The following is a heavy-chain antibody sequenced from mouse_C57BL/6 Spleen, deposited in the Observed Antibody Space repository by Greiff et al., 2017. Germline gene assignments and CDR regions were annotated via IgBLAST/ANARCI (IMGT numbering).Heavy chain of an antibody. CDR1: GYTFTSYW. CDR3: ARWTVVHYFDY. V-gene: IGHV1-69*01. J-gene: IGHJ2*01. D-gene: IGHD1-1*01. Sequence: QVQLQQPGAELVMPGASVKLSCKASGYTFTSYWMHWVKQRPGQGLEWIGEIDPSDSYTNYNQKFKGKSTLTVDKSSSTAYMQLSSLTSEDSAVYYCARWTVVHYFDYWGQGTTLTVSS. CDR2: IDPSDSYT.